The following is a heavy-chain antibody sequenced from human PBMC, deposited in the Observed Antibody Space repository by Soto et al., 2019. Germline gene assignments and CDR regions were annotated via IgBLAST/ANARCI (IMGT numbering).Heavy chain of an antibody. V-gene: IGHV3-30*18. CDR1: GFTFSSYG. D-gene: IGHD1-26*01. CDR2: ISYDGSNK. J-gene: IGHJ4*02. Sequence: GGSLRLSCAASGFTFSSYGMHWVRQAPGKGLEWVAVISYDGSNKYYADSVKGRFTISRDNSKNTLYLQMNSLRAEDTAVYYCAKDGLGPTSDYWGQGTLVTVSS. CDR3: AKDGLGPTSDY.